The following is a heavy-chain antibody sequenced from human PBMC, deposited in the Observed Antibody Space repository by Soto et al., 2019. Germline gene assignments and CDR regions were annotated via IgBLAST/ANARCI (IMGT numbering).Heavy chain of an antibody. CDR1: GFTFRIHG. D-gene: IGHD3-22*01. CDR2: VFFDGRGK. J-gene: IGHJ5*02. V-gene: IGHV3-30*18. Sequence: PGGALRLSCAASGFTFRIHGMHWLRQAPGKGLEWVAVVFFDGRGKFSADSVKGRFTISRDNSKNTVYLQMNSLRDEATAVYYCAKDYDSSANYVGIGAWGEASLVTVCS. CDR3: AKDYDSSANYVGIGA.